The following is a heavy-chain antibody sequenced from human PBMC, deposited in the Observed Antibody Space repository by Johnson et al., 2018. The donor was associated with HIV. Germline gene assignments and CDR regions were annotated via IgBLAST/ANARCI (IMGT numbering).Heavy chain of an antibody. J-gene: IGHJ3*02. CDR3: ARDPYYDFLTGPRDAFDI. Sequence: VQLVESGGGVVQPGRSLRLSCAASGFTFSDHYMTWVRQSPGKGLEWVSVIYSGGSTYYADSVKGRFTISRDTSKNTLYLQMNSMRAEDTAVYYCARDPYYDFLTGPRDAFDIWGQGTMVTVSS. CDR1: GFTFSDHY. CDR2: IYSGGST. D-gene: IGHD3-9*01. V-gene: IGHV3-66*01.